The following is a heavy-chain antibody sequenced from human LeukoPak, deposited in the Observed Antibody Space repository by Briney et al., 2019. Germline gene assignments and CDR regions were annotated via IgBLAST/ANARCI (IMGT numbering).Heavy chain of an antibody. D-gene: IGHD2-8*01. CDR1: GYTFTSYD. CDR2: MNPNSGNT. Sequence: ASVTVSCTASGYTFTSYDINWVRQATGQGLEWMGWMNPNSGNTGYAQTFQGRVTMTRNTSISTAYMELSSLRSEDTAVCYCARAYCTNGVCYTAWFDPWGQGTLVTVSS. CDR3: ARAYCTNGVCYTAWFDP. V-gene: IGHV1-8*01. J-gene: IGHJ5*02.